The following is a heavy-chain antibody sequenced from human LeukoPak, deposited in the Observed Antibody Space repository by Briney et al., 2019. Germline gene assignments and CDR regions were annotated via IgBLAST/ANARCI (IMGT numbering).Heavy chain of an antibody. Sequence: ASVKVSCKASGYTFTSYYMHWVRQAPGQGLEWMGWISAYNGNTNYAQKLQGRVTMTTDTSTSTAYMELRSLRSDDTAVYYCARVVGVLLDYWGQGTLVTVSS. CDR2: ISAYNGNT. CDR3: ARVVGVLLDY. D-gene: IGHD2-15*01. CDR1: GYTFTSYY. V-gene: IGHV1-18*04. J-gene: IGHJ4*02.